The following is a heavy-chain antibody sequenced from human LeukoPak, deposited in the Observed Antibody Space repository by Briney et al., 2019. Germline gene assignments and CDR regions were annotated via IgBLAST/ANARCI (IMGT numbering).Heavy chain of an antibody. CDR1: GFTFSSYA. CDR2: ISGSGGST. V-gene: IGHV3-23*01. D-gene: IGHD2-2*01. Sequence: GGSLRISCAASGFTFSSYAMSWVRQAPGKGLEWVSAISGSGGSTYYADSVKGRFTISRDNSKNTLYLQMNSLRAEDTAVYYCVTRCSSTSCYYEYFVYWGQGTLVTVSS. J-gene: IGHJ4*02. CDR3: VTRCSSTSCYYEYFVY.